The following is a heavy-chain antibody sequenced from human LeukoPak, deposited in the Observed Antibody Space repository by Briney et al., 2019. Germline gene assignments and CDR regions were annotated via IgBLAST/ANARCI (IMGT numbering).Heavy chain of an antibody. CDR2: IYYSGST. V-gene: IGHV4-59*01. CDR3: ARAYCDSRWNDAFDI. Sequence: SETLSLTCTVSGGSISSYYWSWIRQPPGKGREWIGYIYYSGSTNYNPSLKSRVTISVDTSKNQFSLKLSSVTAADTAVCYCARAYCDSRWNDAFDIWGQGTMVTVSS. J-gene: IGHJ3*02. CDR1: GGSISSYY. D-gene: IGHD3-22*01.